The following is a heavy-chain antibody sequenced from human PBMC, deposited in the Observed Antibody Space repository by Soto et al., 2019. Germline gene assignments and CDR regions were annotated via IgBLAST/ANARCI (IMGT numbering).Heavy chain of an antibody. V-gene: IGHV1-69*01. CDR2: IIPIFGTA. D-gene: IGHD1-26*01. J-gene: IGHJ4*02. CDR3: ARDTANIVGATAFDY. Sequence: QVQLVQSGAEVKKPGSSVKVSCKASGGTFSSYAISWVRQAPGQGLEWMGGIIPIFGTANYTQKFQGRVTITADESTSTAYMELSSLRSEDTAVYYCARDTANIVGATAFDYWGQGTLVTVSS. CDR1: GGTFSSYA.